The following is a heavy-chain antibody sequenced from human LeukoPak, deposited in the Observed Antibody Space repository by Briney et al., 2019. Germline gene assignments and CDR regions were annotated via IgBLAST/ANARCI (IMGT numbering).Heavy chain of an antibody. D-gene: IGHD5-12*01. J-gene: IGHJ5*02. V-gene: IGHV4-34*01. CDR1: GGSFSGYY. CDR2: INHSGST. Sequence: PSETLSLTCAVYGGSFSGYYWSWIRQPPGKGLEWIGEINHSGSTNYNPSLKSRVTISVDTSKNQFSLKLSSVTAADTAVYYCARDWGRYSGYDYNWFDPWGQGTLVTVSS. CDR3: ARDWGRYSGYDYNWFDP.